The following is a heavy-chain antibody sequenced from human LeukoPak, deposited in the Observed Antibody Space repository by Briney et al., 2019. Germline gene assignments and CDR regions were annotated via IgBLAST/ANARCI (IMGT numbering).Heavy chain of an antibody. Sequence: PGGSLRLSCAASGFTFSSYAMHWVRQAPGKGLEWVAVISYDGSNKYYADSVKGRFTISRDNSKNTLYLQMNSLRAEDTAVYYCARLRPGSTFDYWGQGTLVTVSS. J-gene: IGHJ4*02. CDR2: ISYDGSNK. V-gene: IGHV3-30-3*01. CDR3: ARLRPGSTFDY. CDR1: GFTFSSYA. D-gene: IGHD3-10*01.